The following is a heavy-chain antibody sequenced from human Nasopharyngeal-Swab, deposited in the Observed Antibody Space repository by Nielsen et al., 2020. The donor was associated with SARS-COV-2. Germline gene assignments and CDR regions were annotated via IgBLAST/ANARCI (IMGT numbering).Heavy chain of an antibody. Sequence: VRQMPGKGLAWIGSIYYSGSTYYNPSLKSRVTVSVDTSKNQFSLKLSSVTAADTAVYYCARLDYDILTGYGDLYYFDYRGQGTLVTVSS. CDR2: IYYSGST. V-gene: IGHV4-39*01. CDR3: ARLDYDILTGYGDLYYFDY. D-gene: IGHD3-9*01. J-gene: IGHJ4*02.